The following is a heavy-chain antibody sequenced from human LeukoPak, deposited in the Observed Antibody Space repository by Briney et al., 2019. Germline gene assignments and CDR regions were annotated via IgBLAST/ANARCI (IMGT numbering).Heavy chain of an antibody. CDR2: IKQDGSEK. Sequence: GGSLRLSCAASGFTFSSYWMSWVRQAPGKGLEWVANIKQDGSEKYYVDSVKGRFTISRDNAKNSLYLQMNSLRAEDTAVYYCARGQNDYYDSSGQDYWGQGTLVTVSS. CDR3: ARGQNDYYDSSGQDY. CDR1: GFTFSSYW. D-gene: IGHD3-22*01. V-gene: IGHV3-7*01. J-gene: IGHJ4*02.